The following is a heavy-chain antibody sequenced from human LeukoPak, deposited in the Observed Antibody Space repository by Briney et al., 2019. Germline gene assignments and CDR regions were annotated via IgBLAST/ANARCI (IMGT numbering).Heavy chain of an antibody. CDR2: ISSSGSTI. V-gene: IGHV3-11*01. CDR1: GFTFSDYY. J-gene: IGHJ6*02. Sequence: PGGSLRLSCAASGFTFSDYYMSWIRQAPGKGLEWVSYISSSGSTIYYADSVKGRFTISRDNAKNSLYLQMNSLRAEDTAVYYCAREWDIVVVPAVQKPSYGMDVWGQGTTVTVSS. CDR3: AREWDIVVVPAVQKPSYGMDV. D-gene: IGHD2-2*01.